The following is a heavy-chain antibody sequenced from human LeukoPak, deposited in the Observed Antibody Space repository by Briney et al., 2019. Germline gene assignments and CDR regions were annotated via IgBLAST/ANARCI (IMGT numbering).Heavy chain of an antibody. D-gene: IGHD2-21*02. CDR1: GFTFSSYS. CDR2: ISSSSSTI. J-gene: IGHJ6*02. Sequence: GGSLRLSCAASGFTFSSYSMDWVRQAPGKGLEWVSYISSSSSTIYYADSVKGRFTISRDNAKNSLYLQMNSLRDEDTAVYYCARVDDCGGDCYPRVGYYYYGMDVWGQGTTVTVSS. CDR3: ARVDDCGGDCYPRVGYYYYGMDV. V-gene: IGHV3-48*02.